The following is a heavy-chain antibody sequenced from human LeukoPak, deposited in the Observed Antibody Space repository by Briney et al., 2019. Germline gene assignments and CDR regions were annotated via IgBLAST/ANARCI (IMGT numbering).Heavy chain of an antibody. D-gene: IGHD4-17*01. V-gene: IGHV3-7*01. Sequence: GGSLRLSCAASGFTFSSYWMSWVRQAPGKGLEWVANTKQDGSEKYYVDSVKGRFTISRDNAKNSLYLQMNSLRAEDTAVYYCAREKTTVTTPWFDPWGQGTLVTVSS. CDR1: GFTFSSYW. CDR3: AREKTTVTTPWFDP. J-gene: IGHJ5*02. CDR2: TKQDGSEK.